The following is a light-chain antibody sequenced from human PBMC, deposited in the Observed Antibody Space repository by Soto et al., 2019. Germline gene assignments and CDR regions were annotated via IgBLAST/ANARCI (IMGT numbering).Light chain of an antibody. J-gene: IGLJ2*01. V-gene: IGLV2-23*03. CDR1: SSDVGNYNL. CDR2: EGS. Sequence: QSARTQPASVSGSPGHSITDSCTGTSSDVGNYNLVSWYQQHPGKAPKLMIYEGSKRPSGVSNRFSGSKSGNTASLTISGLQAEDEADYYCCSYAGSTTFRVLFGGETKLTVL. CDR3: CSYAGSTTFRVL.